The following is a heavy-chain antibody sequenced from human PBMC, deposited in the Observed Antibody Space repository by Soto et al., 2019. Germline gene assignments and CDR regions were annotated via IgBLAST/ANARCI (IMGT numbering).Heavy chain of an antibody. CDR3: TRVGVTWMDV. Sequence: EVQLVESGGGLVQAGRSLRLSCAASGFTFDDYAMHWVRQTPGRGLEWVSGITWNSGTIGYADSVKGRVTISRDNAKNSLYLQMNNLRPEDTAVYYCTRVGVTWMDVWGQGTTVTVAS. J-gene: IGHJ6*02. CDR1: GFTFDDYA. D-gene: IGHD1-26*01. V-gene: IGHV3-9*01. CDR2: ITWNSGTI.